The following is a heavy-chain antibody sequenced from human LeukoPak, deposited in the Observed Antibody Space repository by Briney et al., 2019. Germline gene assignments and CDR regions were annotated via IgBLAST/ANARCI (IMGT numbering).Heavy chain of an antibody. J-gene: IGHJ6*03. D-gene: IGHD6-6*01. CDR3: ASPSSSRSTYYYYYMDV. CDR2: IIPILGIA. Sequence: SVKVSCKASGGTFSSYAISWVRQAPGQGLEWMGRIIPILGIANYAQKFQGRVTITADKSTSTAYMELSSLRSEDTAVYYCASPSSSRSTYYYYYMDVWGKGTTVTVSS. CDR1: GGTFSSYA. V-gene: IGHV1-69*04.